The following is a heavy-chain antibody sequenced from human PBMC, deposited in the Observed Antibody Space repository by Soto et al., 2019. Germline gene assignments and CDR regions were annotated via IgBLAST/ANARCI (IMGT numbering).Heavy chain of an antibody. CDR3: ARPEGGYGSGYSWFDP. CDR1: GRSISEINSY. CDR2: IHHTGST. V-gene: IGHV4-39*01. Sequence: SETLSLTCSVSGRSISEINSYWGWIRQTAGGGLEWIGTIHHTGSTYYNPSLKSRVIISLDTSKNQFSLKLSSVAAADTALYYCARPEGGYGSGYSWFDPWGQGTRVTVSS. D-gene: IGHD5-12*01. J-gene: IGHJ5*02.